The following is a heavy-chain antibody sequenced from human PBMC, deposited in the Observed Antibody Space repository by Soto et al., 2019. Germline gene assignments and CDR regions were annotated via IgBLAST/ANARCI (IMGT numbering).Heavy chain of an antibody. CDR3: ARGLCGYCSGGSCRSLYY. J-gene: IGHJ4*02. CDR1: GGSFSGYY. V-gene: IGHV4-34*01. CDR2: INHSGST. D-gene: IGHD2-15*01. Sequence: QVQLQQWGAGLLKPSETLSLTCAVYGGSFSGYYWSWIRQPPGKGLEWIGEINHSGSTNYNPSLKSRLTISVDTSKTPFSLKLSSVTAADTAGYYCARGLCGYCSGGSCRSLYYSGQGTLVTVSS.